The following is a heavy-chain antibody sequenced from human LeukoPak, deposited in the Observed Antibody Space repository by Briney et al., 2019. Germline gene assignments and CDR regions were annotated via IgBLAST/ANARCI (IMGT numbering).Heavy chain of an antibody. CDR2: IYHSGST. CDR3: ARSYDSSVDAFDI. Sequence: SETLSLTCTVSGGSTSSHSYSWSWIRQPPGKGLEWIGYIYHSGSTYYNPSLKSRVTISVDRSKNQFSLKLSSVTAADTAVYYCARSYDSSVDAFDIWGQGTMVTVSS. V-gene: IGHV4-30-2*01. CDR1: GGSTSSHSYS. J-gene: IGHJ3*02. D-gene: IGHD3-22*01.